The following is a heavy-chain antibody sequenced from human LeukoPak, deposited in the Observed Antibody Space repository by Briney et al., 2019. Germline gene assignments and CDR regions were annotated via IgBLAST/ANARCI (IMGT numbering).Heavy chain of an antibody. CDR1: GFTFSSYV. CDR3: AKDQGPKLDHGGP. D-gene: IGHD1-1*01. V-gene: IGHV3-23*01. J-gene: IGHJ5*02. CDR2: ISGNGGST. Sequence: GGSLRLSCAASGFTFSSYVMSWVRQAPGKGLEWVSAISGNGGSTYYADSVKGRFTISRDNSKKTLYLKMNSLRAEDTAVYCCAKDQGPKLDHGGPWGQGTLVTVSS.